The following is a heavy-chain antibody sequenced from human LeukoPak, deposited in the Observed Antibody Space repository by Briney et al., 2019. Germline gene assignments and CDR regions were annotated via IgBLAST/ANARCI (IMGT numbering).Heavy chain of an antibody. J-gene: IGHJ4*02. D-gene: IGHD6-13*01. Sequence: GSLRLSCAASGFTFSTSAMSWVRQAPGKGLEWVAVISYDGSNKYYADSVKGRFTISRDNSKNTLYLQMNSLRAEDTAVYYCAKDLGRIAAAGLLDYWGQGTLVTVSS. CDR1: GFTFSTSA. CDR2: ISYDGSNK. CDR3: AKDLGRIAAAGLLDY. V-gene: IGHV3-30*18.